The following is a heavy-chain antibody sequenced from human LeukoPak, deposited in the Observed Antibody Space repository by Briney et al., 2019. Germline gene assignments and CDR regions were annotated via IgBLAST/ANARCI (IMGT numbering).Heavy chain of an antibody. V-gene: IGHV3-73*01. Sequence: PGGSLKLSCAASGFTFSGSVMHWVRQASGRGLEWVGRITSKPNSYATVYAASVKGRFTISSDDSKNTAYLQMNSLKTEDTAVYYCTGGSGWCSPDYWGQGTLVTVSS. CDR1: GFTFSGSV. CDR2: ITSKPNSYAT. D-gene: IGHD6-19*01. J-gene: IGHJ4*02. CDR3: TGGSGWCSPDY.